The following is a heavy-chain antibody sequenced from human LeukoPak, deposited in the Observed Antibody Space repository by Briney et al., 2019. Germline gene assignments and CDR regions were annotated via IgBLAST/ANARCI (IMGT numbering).Heavy chain of an antibody. CDR1: GFTFDDYG. V-gene: IGHV3-48*02. D-gene: IGHD3-22*01. CDR3: ATVRPFDY. Sequence: PGGSLRLSCAASGFTFDDYGMSWVRQAPGKGLEWVSYISSSGSTKNYADSVKGRFIISRDNAKNSLYLQMNSLRDEDTAVYYCATVRPFDYWGQGTLVTVSS. J-gene: IGHJ4*02. CDR2: ISSSGSTK.